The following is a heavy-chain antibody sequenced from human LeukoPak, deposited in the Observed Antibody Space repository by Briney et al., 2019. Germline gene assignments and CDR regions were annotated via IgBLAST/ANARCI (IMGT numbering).Heavy chain of an antibody. CDR3: VTGYSSSWYFAFDI. D-gene: IGHD6-13*01. Sequence: SGTLSLTCAVSGGSISSSNWWSWVRQPPGKGLEWIGEIYHSGSTNYNPSLKSRVTISVDKSKNQFSLKLSSVTAADTAVYYCVTGYSSSWYFAFDIWGQGTMVTVSS. CDR1: GGSISSSNW. CDR2: IYHSGST. J-gene: IGHJ3*02. V-gene: IGHV4-4*02.